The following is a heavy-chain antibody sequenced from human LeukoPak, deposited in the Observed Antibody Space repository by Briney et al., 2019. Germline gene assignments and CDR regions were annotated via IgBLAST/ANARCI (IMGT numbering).Heavy chain of an antibody. CDR1: GFTFSSYG. Sequence: GGPLRLSCAASGFTFSSYGMHWVRQAPGKGLEWVAFIRYDGSNKYHADSVKGRFTISRDNSKNTLYLQMNSLRAEDTAVYYCASYYYMDVWGKGTTVTVSS. J-gene: IGHJ6*03. CDR3: ASYYYMDV. CDR2: IRYDGSNK. V-gene: IGHV3-30*02.